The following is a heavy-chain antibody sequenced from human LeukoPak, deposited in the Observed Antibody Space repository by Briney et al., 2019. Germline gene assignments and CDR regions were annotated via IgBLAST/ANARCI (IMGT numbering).Heavy chain of an antibody. CDR2: ISGSGSYT. J-gene: IGHJ4*02. V-gene: IGHV3-23*01. Sequence: GGSLRLSCAASGFTVSDYSMSWVRQAPGKGLEWVSAISGSGSYTDYADSVKGRFTISKDISKNTLYMRMSSLRAQDTAVYFCAKRRYDSSGHFDSWGQGTLVTVSS. D-gene: IGHD3-22*01. CDR3: AKRRYDSSGHFDS. CDR1: GFTVSDYS.